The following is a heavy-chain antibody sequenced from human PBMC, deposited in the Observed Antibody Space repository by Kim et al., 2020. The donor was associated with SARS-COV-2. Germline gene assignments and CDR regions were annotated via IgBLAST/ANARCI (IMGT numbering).Heavy chain of an antibody. CDR3: ARVCSRVWSLRGAYY. D-gene: IGHD2-21*01. J-gene: IGHJ4*01. CDR2: NYGSRNN. Sequence: SETLSLTCAVSGGSISSNCFYWVWQRQGPGKGWEGDSSNYGSRNNYHNPNRRSRITVAADTTKNQLSLKPSPVTAADTAEYGGARVCSRVWSLRGAYY. CDR1: GGSISSNCFY. V-gene: IGHV4-39*01.